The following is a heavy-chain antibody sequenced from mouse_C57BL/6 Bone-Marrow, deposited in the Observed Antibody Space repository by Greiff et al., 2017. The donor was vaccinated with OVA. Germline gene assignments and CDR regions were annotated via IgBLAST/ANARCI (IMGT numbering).Heavy chain of an antibody. Sequence: QVTLKESGPGILQSSQTLSLTCSFSGFSLSTSGMGVSWIRQPSGKGLEWLAHIYWDDDKRYNPSLKSRLTISKDTSRNQVFLKITSVDTADTATYYCARRVYGNYLDYWGQGTTLTVSS. J-gene: IGHJ2*01. D-gene: IGHD2-1*01. CDR2: IYWDDDK. V-gene: IGHV8-12*01. CDR1: GFSLSTSGMG. CDR3: ARRVYGNYLDY.